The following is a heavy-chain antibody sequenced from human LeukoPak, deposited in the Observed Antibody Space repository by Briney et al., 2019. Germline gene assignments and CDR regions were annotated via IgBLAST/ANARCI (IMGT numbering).Heavy chain of an antibody. CDR3: ARDWKTNSLDY. CDR1: EFTFTTYG. CDR2: IYYDGSNI. D-gene: IGHD1-1*01. V-gene: IGHV3-33*01. Sequence: GESLKISCAASEFTFTTYGMHWVRQAPGKGLEWVAFIYYDGSNIYYADYVKGRFTISRDISKNTLYLQMDSLRAEDTAIYYCARDWKTNSLDYWGQGTLSPSAQ. J-gene: IGHJ4*02.